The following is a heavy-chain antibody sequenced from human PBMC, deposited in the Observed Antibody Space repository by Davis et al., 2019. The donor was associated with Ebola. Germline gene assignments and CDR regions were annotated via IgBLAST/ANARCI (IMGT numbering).Heavy chain of an antibody. V-gene: IGHV1-69*13. CDR3: AREFGLDSSAPFDY. CDR1: GYAFITYG. D-gene: IGHD3-22*01. Sequence: SVKVSCKTSGYAFITYGISWVRQAPGQGLEWMGGIIPIFGTANYAQKFQGRVTITADESTSTAYMELSSLKSEDTAVYYCAREFGLDSSAPFDYWGQGTLVTVSS. J-gene: IGHJ4*02. CDR2: IIPIFGTA.